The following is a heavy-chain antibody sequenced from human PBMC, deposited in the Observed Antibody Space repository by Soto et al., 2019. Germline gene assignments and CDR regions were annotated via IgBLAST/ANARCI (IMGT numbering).Heavy chain of an antibody. CDR3: AGGGGAIFGVVIIGGYYYGMDV. CDR1: VYSFTSYW. J-gene: IGHJ6*02. CDR2: IDPSDSYT. Sequence: PGESLKISCKGSVYSFTSYWISWVRQMPGKGLEWMGRIDPSDSYTNYSPSFQGHVTISADKSISTAYLQWSSLKASDTAMYYCAGGGGAIFGVVIIGGYYYGMDVWGQGTTVTVSS. V-gene: IGHV5-10-1*01. D-gene: IGHD3-3*01.